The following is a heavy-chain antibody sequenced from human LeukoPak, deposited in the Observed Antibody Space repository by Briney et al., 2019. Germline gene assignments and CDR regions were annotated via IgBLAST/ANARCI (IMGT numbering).Heavy chain of an antibody. CDR2: ISNKANSYTT. D-gene: IGHD2-21*01. V-gene: IGHV3-72*01. CDR3: ARSFRFPPFDY. Sequence: GGSLRLSCAASGFTFSDQYIDWVRQAPGKGLDWVGRISNKANSYTTEYATSVKGRFTISRDDSKDSLYLQMNDLKTEDTAVYYCARSFRFPPFDYWGQGTLVTVSS. CDR1: GFTFSDQY. J-gene: IGHJ4*02.